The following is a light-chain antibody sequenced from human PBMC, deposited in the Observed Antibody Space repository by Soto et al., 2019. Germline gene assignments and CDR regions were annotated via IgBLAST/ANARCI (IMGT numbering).Light chain of an antibody. J-gene: IGKJ4*01. CDR1: QRVGRNY. V-gene: IGKV3-20*01. Sequence: EPVLTQSPGTLSLSPGETATLSCWASQRVGRNYIAWYQHKPGQAPRLLIYGASLRATGIPHRFSGSGSGTGFTLTINRLETEDFAIYYCQQYAEAPLTFGGGTKVEIK. CDR3: QQYAEAPLT. CDR2: GAS.